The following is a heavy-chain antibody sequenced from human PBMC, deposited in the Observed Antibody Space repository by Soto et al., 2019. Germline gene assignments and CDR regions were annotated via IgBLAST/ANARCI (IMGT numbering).Heavy chain of an antibody. J-gene: IGHJ6*04. Sequence: ASVKVSCKASGYTFISYAMHWVRQAPGQRLEWMGWINAGSGDTKYSQKFEGSVSISRDTSANTAFLELSSLRSEDTAVYYCARGPGVTRGAGYYYYYGMDVWGKGTTVTVSS. CDR2: INAGSGDT. D-gene: IGHD2-21*02. CDR3: ARGPGVTRGAGYYYYYGMDV. CDR1: GYTFISYA. V-gene: IGHV1-3*01.